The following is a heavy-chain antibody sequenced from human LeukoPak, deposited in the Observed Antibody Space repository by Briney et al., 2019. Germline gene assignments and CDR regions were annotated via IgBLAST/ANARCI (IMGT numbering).Heavy chain of an antibody. CDR3: AREVNWRFDY. CDR1: GFTFSSYT. Sequence: GGSLRPSCAASGFTFSSYTMHWVRQAPGKGLEHVSAISSNGGSTYYANSVKGRFTISRDNSKNTLYLQMGSLRAEDMAVYYCAREVNWRFDYWGQGTLVTVSS. V-gene: IGHV3-64*01. D-gene: IGHD1-1*01. J-gene: IGHJ4*02. CDR2: ISSNGGST.